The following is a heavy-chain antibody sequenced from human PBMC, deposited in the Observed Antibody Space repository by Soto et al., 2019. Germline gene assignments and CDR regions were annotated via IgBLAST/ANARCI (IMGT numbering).Heavy chain of an antibody. Sequence: SVKVSCKASGGTFSSYTISWVRQAPGQGLEWMGRIIPILGIANYAQKFQGRVTITADKSTSTAYMELSSLRSEDTAVYYCARVLVRGVQNAFDIWGQGTMVTVSS. CDR3: ARVLVRGVQNAFDI. CDR1: GGTFSSYT. CDR2: IIPILGIA. D-gene: IGHD3-10*01. J-gene: IGHJ3*02. V-gene: IGHV1-69*02.